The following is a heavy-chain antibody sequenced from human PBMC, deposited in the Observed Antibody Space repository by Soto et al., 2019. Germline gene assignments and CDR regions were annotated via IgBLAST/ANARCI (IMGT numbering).Heavy chain of an antibody. J-gene: IGHJ4*02. CDR2: IDPSDSYT. CDR1: GYSFTSYW. V-gene: IGHV5-10-1*01. CDR3: ARHRPGGSSPVTFDY. D-gene: IGHD2-15*01. Sequence: PGESLKISCKGSGYSFTSYWISWVRQMPWKGLEWMGRIDPSDSYTNYSPSFQGHVTISADKSISTAYLQWSSLKASDTAMYYCARHRPGGSSPVTFDYWGQGTLVTVSS.